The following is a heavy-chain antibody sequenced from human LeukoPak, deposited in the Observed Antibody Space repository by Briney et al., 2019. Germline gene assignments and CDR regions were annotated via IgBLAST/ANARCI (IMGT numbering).Heavy chain of an antibody. CDR1: GGSISSYY. V-gene: IGHV4-59*01. J-gene: IGHJ4*02. CDR2: IYYSGST. Sequence: SETLSLTCTVSGGSISSYYWSWIRQPPGKGLEWIGYIYYSGSTNYNPSLKSRVTISVDTSKNQFSLKLSSVTAADTAVYYCARVPWGYFDWSEYYFDYWGQGTLVTVSS. D-gene: IGHD3-9*01. CDR3: ARVPWGYFDWSEYYFDY.